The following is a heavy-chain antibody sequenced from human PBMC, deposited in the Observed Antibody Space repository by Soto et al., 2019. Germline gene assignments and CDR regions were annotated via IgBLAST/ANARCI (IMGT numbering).Heavy chain of an antibody. Sequence: SETLSLTCTVSGGSISSYYWSWIRQPPGKGLEWIGYIYYSGSTNYNPSLKSRVTISVDTSKNQFSLKLSSVTAADTAVYYCARDLFDPYGSGRRYFDYWGQGTLVTVYS. J-gene: IGHJ4*02. CDR1: GGSISSYY. V-gene: IGHV4-59*01. D-gene: IGHD3-10*01. CDR3: ARDLFDPYGSGRRYFDY. CDR2: IYYSGST.